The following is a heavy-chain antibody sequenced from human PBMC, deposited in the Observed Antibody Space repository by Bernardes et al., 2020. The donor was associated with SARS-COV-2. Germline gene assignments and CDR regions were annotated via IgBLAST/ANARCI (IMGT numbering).Heavy chain of an antibody. D-gene: IGHD2-15*01. CDR1: GYTFTGYY. CDR3: ASSFHRCSGGSCYSEWFDP. CDR2: INPNSGGT. Sequence: ASVKVSCKASGYTFTGYYMHWVRQAPGQGLEWMGWINPNSGGTNYAQKFQGWVTMTRDTSISTAYMELSRLRSDDTAVYYCASSFHRCSGGSCYSEWFDPWGQGTLVTVSS. J-gene: IGHJ5*02. V-gene: IGHV1-2*04.